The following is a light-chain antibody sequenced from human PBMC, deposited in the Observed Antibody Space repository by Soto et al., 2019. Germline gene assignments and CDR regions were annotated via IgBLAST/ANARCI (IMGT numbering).Light chain of an antibody. CDR3: QRYNSYPET. V-gene: IGKV1-5*01. CDR1: QSFSDW. Sequence: DIQMTQSPSTLSASVGDRVTITCRASQSFSDWLAWYQQKPGKAPKLLIYDASNLESGVPSRFSGSASGTEFTLTISSLQPDDFATYYCQRYNSYPETFGQGTKVEIK. CDR2: DAS. J-gene: IGKJ1*01.